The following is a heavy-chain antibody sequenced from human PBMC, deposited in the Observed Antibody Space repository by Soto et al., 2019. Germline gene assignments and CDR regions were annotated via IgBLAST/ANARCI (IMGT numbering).Heavy chain of an antibody. CDR1: GFTVSSNY. Sequence: GGSLRLSCAASGFTVSSNYMSWVRQAPGKGLEWVSVIYSGGSTYYADSVKGRFTISRDNSKNTLYLQMNSLRAEDTAVYYCAKAGGTCRGGSCYPGFDYWGRGTLVTVSS. D-gene: IGHD2-15*01. CDR2: IYSGGST. CDR3: AKAGGTCRGGSCYPGFDY. V-gene: IGHV3-66*01. J-gene: IGHJ4*02.